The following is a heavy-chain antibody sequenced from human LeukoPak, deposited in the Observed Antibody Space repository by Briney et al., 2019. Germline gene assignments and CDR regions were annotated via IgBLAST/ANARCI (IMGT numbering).Heavy chain of an antibody. CDR3: ARTGGSGYYSDY. V-gene: IGHV4-59*01. J-gene: IGHJ4*02. CDR1: GGSISSYY. D-gene: IGHD3-3*01. Sequence: PSETLSLTCTVSGGSISSYYWSWIRQPPGKGLEWTGYIYYSGSTNYNPSLKSRVTISVDTSKNQFSLKLSSVTAADTAVYYCARTGGSGYYSDYWGQGTLVTVSS. CDR2: IYYSGST.